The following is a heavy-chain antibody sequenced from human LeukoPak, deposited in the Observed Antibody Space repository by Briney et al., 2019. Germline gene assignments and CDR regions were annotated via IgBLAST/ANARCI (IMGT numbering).Heavy chain of an antibody. D-gene: IGHD6-19*01. Sequence: GGSLRLSCVASGFTLSNYWMNWVRQAPGKGLEWLANIKEDGSDKYSVDSVKGRFTISRDNAKNSLYLQMNNLRVEDTAVYYCARAGYTSGYDYWGQGTLVTVSS. CDR1: GFTLSNYW. V-gene: IGHV3-7*01. CDR2: IKEDGSDK. CDR3: ARAGYTSGYDY. J-gene: IGHJ4*02.